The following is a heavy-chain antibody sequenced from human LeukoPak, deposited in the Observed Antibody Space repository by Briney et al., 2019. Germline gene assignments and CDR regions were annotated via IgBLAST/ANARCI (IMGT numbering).Heavy chain of an antibody. Sequence: PSETLSLTCTVPGDSISSYYWSWLRQPPGKGLEWIGYIHFSGTTNYNPSLKSRVSISVDTSNNQFSLKLRSVTAADTAVYYCARGGFDSSIYYNYFDSWGQGTLVTVSS. CDR1: GDSISSYY. CDR3: ARGGFDSSIYYNYFDS. V-gene: IGHV4-59*01. CDR2: IHFSGTT. D-gene: IGHD3-22*01. J-gene: IGHJ4*02.